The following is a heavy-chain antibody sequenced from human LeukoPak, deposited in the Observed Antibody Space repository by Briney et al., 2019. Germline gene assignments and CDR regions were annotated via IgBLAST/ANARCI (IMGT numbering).Heavy chain of an antibody. CDR3: AKAAMQGYYFDY. Sequence: GGSLRLSCAASGFTFSSYEMNWVRQAPGKGLEWVSYISSSGSTIYYADSVKGRFTISRDNAKNSLYLQMNSLRAEDTAVYYCAKAAMQGYYFDYWGQGTLVTVSS. CDR1: GFTFSSYE. J-gene: IGHJ4*02. V-gene: IGHV3-48*03. CDR2: ISSSGSTI. D-gene: IGHD2-2*01.